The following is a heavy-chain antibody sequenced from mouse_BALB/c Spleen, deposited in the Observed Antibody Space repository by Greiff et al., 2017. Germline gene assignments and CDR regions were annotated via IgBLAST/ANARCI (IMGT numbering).Heavy chain of an antibody. CDR1: GYTFTSYW. V-gene: IGHV1-53*01. CDR3: ARLATVSSGDY. J-gene: IGHJ2*01. D-gene: IGHD1-1*01. Sequence: QVQLQQPGAELVKPGASVKLSCKASGYTFTSYWMHWVKQSHGKSLEWIGRVNPNNGGTSYNQKFKGKAILTVDKSSSTAYMELRSLTSEDSAVYYCARLATVSSGDYWGQGTTLTVSS. CDR2: VNPNNGGT.